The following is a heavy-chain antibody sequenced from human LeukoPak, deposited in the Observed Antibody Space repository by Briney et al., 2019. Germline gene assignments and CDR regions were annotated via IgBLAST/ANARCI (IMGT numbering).Heavy chain of an antibody. V-gene: IGHV3-30*02. CDR2: IRYDGSNK. D-gene: IGHD3-3*01. Sequence: GGSLRLSCAASGFTFSSYGMHWVRQAPGKGLEWVAFIRYDGSNKYYADSVKGRFTISRDNSKNTLYLQMNSLRAEDTAVYYCAKPMNYGPNLTSTIFGHYYMDVWGKGTTVTVSS. CDR1: GFTFSSYG. J-gene: IGHJ6*03. CDR3: AKPMNYGPNLTSTIFGHYYMDV.